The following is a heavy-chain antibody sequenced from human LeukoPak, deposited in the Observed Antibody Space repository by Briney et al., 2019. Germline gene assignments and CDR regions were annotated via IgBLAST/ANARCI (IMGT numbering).Heavy chain of an antibody. J-gene: IGHJ6*02. D-gene: IGHD6-19*01. CDR2: ICGSVSDSGDST. CDR1: GFSFGSYA. V-gene: IGHV3-23*01. Sequence: GGSLRLSCAASGFSFGSYAMSWVRQAAGKGLEWVSEICGSVSDSGDSTHYADSVKGRFTISRDNSKKTLYLQMNSLRAEDTAVYYCARVLQSIAVAGLSLYYYYGMDVWGQGTTVTVSS. CDR3: ARVLQSIAVAGLSLYYYYGMDV.